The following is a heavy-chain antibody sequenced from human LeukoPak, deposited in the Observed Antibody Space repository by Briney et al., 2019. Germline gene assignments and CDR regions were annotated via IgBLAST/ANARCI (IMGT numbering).Heavy chain of an antibody. D-gene: IGHD2-15*01. Sequence: ASVKVSCKASGYTFTFYYIHWVRQAPGQGLEWMGWINPNSVGTNYARTFQGRVNMTRNTSISTAYMDLSSLRSDDTAVYYCAREGYCSGDKCPVANWGQGTLVTVSS. J-gene: IGHJ4*02. CDR3: AREGYCSGDKCPVAN. CDR2: INPNSVGT. CDR1: GYTFTFYY. V-gene: IGHV1-2*02.